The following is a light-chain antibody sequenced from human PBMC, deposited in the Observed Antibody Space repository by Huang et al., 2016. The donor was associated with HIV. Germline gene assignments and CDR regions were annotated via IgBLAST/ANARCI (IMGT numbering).Light chain of an antibody. V-gene: IGKV2D-29*01. J-gene: IGKJ2*01. CDR3: MHSTQHPYT. Sequence: DMVMTQTPLSLSDTPGQPASIACKSSQSLLHSDGKTSVHWYLQKQGQPPPLLISEVSNRFSGVPVRFSGSGSGTDFTVKISRVEAEDVGVYYCMHSTQHPYTFGQGTKLEIK. CDR1: QSLLHSDGKTS. CDR2: EVS.